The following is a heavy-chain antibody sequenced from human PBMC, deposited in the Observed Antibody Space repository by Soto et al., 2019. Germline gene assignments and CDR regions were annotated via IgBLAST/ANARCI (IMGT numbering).Heavy chain of an antibody. J-gene: IGHJ2*01. CDR1: GGSISSYY. CDR2: IYYSGST. Sequence: SETLSLTCTVSGGSISSYYWSWIRQPPGKGLEWIGYIYYSGSTNYNPSLKSRVTISVDTSKNQFSLKLSSVTAADTAVYYCARWSKVRSFPTGRYWYFDLWGRGTLVTVSS. D-gene: IGHD1-26*01. CDR3: ARWSKVRSFPTGRYWYFDL. V-gene: IGHV4-59*01.